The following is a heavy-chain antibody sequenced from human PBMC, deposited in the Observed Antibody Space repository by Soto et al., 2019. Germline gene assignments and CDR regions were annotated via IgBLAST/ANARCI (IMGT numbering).Heavy chain of an antibody. CDR1: GASIRSYY. D-gene: IGHD3-22*01. Sequence: SETLSLTCTVSGASIRSYYWSWIRQPPGKEPEWVGYIYHSGSTNYNPSLKSRLTISVDTSKSQFSLKLDSVTTADTAVYYCARMYFYVSSRSYPIHYWWQGIRVTGFS. CDR3: ARMYFYVSSRSYPIHY. J-gene: IGHJ4*02. CDR2: IYHSGST. V-gene: IGHV4-59*01.